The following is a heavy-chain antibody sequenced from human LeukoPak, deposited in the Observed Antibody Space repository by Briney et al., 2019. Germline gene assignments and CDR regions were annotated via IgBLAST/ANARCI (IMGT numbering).Heavy chain of an antibody. V-gene: IGHV3-9*01. J-gene: IGHJ4*02. CDR2: ISWNSGSI. D-gene: IGHD3-22*01. CDR3: AKDMGLGEYYDSSGYYFDY. CDR1: GSTFDDYA. Sequence: PGGSLRLSCAASGSTFDDYAMHWVRQAPGKGLEWVSGISWNSGSIGYADSVKGRFTISRDNAKNSLYLQMNSLRAEDTALYYCAKDMGLGEYYDSSGYYFDYWGQGTLVTVSS.